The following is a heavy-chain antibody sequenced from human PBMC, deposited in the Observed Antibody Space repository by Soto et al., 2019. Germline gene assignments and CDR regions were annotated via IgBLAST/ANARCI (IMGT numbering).Heavy chain of an antibody. V-gene: IGHV1-2*04. Sequence: ASVKVSCKASGYTFTGYYMHWVRQAPGQGLEWMGWINPNSGGTNYAQKFQGWVTMTRDTSISTAYMELSRLRSDDTAVYYCARENSLSRFGVVIMSYGMDGWGQGTTVTVSS. J-gene: IGHJ6*02. D-gene: IGHD3-3*01. CDR1: GYTFTGYY. CDR2: INPNSGGT. CDR3: ARENSLSRFGVVIMSYGMDG.